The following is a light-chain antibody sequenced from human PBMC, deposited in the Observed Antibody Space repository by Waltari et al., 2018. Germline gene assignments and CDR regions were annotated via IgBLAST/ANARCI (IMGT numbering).Light chain of an antibody. Sequence: EIVLTQSPGTLSLSPGERAIVSCRASQSVGRTLAWYQQKPGQAPRLLIYGASNRATWIPDRFIGSGSGTEFSLTISGLEPEDSAVYYCQHYLRLPVAFGQGTKVEIK. CDR1: QSVGRT. J-gene: IGKJ1*01. CDR3: QHYLRLPVA. V-gene: IGKV3-20*01. CDR2: GAS.